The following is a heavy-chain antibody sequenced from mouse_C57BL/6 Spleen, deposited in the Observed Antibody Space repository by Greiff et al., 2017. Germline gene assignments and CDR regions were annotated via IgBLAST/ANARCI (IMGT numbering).Heavy chain of an antibody. CDR3: ARDYYDYDGFDY. V-gene: IGHV1-18*01. CDR1: GYTFTDYN. Sequence: VQLQQSGPELVKPGASVKIPCKASGYTFTDYNMDWVKQSHGKSLEWIGDINPNNGGTIYNQKFKDKATLTVDKSSSTAYMQLSSLTSEDSAVYYCARDYYDYDGFDYWGQGTTLTVSS. J-gene: IGHJ2*01. CDR2: INPNNGGT. D-gene: IGHD2-4*01.